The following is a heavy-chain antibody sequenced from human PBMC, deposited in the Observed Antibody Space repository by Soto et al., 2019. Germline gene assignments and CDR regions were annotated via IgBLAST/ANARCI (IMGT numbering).Heavy chain of an antibody. CDR1: GFTFSNFA. J-gene: IGHJ3*02. CDR2: IWSDGGDP. CDR3: AREGGGAHPRDALDI. Sequence: PGGSLRLSCAASGFTFSNFAMHWVRQAPGKGLEWVAIIWSDGGDPYYADSVKGRFTISRDNSNNTLYLQMNSLRAEDTAVYYCAREGGGAHPRDALDIWGQGTMVTVSS. V-gene: IGHV3-33*01. D-gene: IGHD3-16*01.